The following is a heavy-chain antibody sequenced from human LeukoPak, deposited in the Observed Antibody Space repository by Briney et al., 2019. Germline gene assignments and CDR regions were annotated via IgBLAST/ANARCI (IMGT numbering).Heavy chain of an antibody. CDR1: GYTFTSYY. D-gene: IGHD5-18*01. CDR2: INPSGGST. Sequence: ASVKVSCKASGYTFTSYYMHWVRQAPGQGLEGMGIINPSGGSTSYAQKFQGRVTMTRDMSTSTVYTELSSLRSEDTAVYYCARDVDTAMVTSHSWFDPWGQGNLVTVSS. CDR3: ARDVDTAMVTSHSWFDP. J-gene: IGHJ5*02. V-gene: IGHV1-46*01.